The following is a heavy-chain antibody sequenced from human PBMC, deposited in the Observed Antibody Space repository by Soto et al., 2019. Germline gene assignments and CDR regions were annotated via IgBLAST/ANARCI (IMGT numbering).Heavy chain of an antibody. CDR2: INRSDGSK. V-gene: IGHV1-46*01. D-gene: IGHD3-10*02. CDR3: ARVPVRSYYGMDV. CDR1: GVTFSSYA. J-gene: IGHJ6*02. Sequence: ASVKVSCKASGVTFSSYAISWVRQAPGQGLEWMGLINRSDGSKSYAQKFQGRVTMTRDASTSTVYMELSSLRSEDTAVYYCARVPVRSYYGMDVWGQGTTVTVSS.